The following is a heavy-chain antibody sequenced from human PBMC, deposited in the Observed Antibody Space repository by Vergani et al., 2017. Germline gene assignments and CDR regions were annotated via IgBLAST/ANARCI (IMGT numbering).Heavy chain of an antibody. CDR2: ISARYPST. J-gene: IGHJ5*02. V-gene: IGHV3-23*04. D-gene: IGHD2-2*02. CDR3: ASGYSPAAIQYGLYNWFDP. Sequence: EVQLVESGGGLVQPGGSLRLSCAASGFTFSSYWMSWVRQAPGKGLEWVSAISARYPSTYYADSVKGRFTISRDNSKNMLYLQMNSLRAEDTAVYYCASGYSPAAIQYGLYNWFDPWGQGTLVTVSS. CDR1: GFTFSSYW.